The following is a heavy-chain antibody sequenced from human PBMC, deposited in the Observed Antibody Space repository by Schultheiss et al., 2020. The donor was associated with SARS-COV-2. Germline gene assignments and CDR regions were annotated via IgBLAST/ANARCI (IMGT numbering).Heavy chain of an antibody. J-gene: IGHJ5*02. Sequence: GGSLRLSCAASGFTFSNAWMSWVRQAPGKGLEWVSAISGSGGSTYYADSVKGRFTISRDNSKNTLYLQMNSLRAEDTAVYYCAKVPIRGYDFWSGYEDWFDPWGQGTLVTVSS. CDR3: AKVPIRGYDFWSGYEDWFDP. CDR2: ISGSGGST. D-gene: IGHD3-3*01. V-gene: IGHV3-23*01. CDR1: GFTFSNAW.